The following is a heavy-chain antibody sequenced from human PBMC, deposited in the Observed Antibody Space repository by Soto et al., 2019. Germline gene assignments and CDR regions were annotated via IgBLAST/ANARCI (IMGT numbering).Heavy chain of an antibody. CDR3: ARVDRGSVARPTRLDP. V-gene: IGHV3-23*01. J-gene: IGHJ5*02. CDR1: GFTLTAYA. D-gene: IGHD2-21*01. Sequence: EVRLLESGGGLVQPGGSLRLSCTASGFTLTAYAINLVRRAPGKGLEWVSATTGGAGLTYYADSVKGRFSVSRDTPVNTLDLRLYSLSPEDTAVYYCARVDRGSVARPTRLDPWGQGTLVTVSS. CDR2: TTGGAGLT.